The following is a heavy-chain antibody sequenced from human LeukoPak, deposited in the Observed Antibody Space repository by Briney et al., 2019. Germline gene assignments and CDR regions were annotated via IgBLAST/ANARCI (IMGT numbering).Heavy chain of an antibody. D-gene: IGHD4-17*01. CDR2: IYYSGGT. V-gene: IGHV4-59*08. CDR3: ASDAARLTGTSGMDV. J-gene: IGHJ6*02. Sequence: SETLSLTCTVSGGSISYYYWSWIRQPPGKGLEGIGYIYYSGGTNYNPSLKSRVTISVHPSNTHFSLTLPSVTAAHTAVYYCASDAARLTGTSGMDVWGHGTTVTVSS. CDR1: GGSISYYY.